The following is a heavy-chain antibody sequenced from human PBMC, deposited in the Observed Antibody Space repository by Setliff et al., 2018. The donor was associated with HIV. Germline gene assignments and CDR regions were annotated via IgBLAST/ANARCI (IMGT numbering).Heavy chain of an antibody. D-gene: IGHD3-22*01. CDR1: GYSFTDYY. J-gene: IGHJ4*02. Sequence: ASVKVSCKASGYSFTDYYIHWVRQAPGQGLEWMGWINPKSDGTNYAQKFQGWITMTRDTSISTAYMELSRLRSDDTAVYYCARGMDYYDTSGYYYWGQGTLVTVSS. V-gene: IGHV1-2*04. CDR3: ARGMDYYDTSGYYY. CDR2: INPKSDGT.